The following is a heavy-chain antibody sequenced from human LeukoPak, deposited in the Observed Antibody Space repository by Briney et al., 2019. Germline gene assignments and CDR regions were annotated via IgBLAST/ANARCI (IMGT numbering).Heavy chain of an antibody. Sequence: GGSLRLSCAASGFTFSSNAMTWVRQAPGQGLEWVSSISETSSHTFYADSVKGRFTISRDNTKNTLFLQMNSLRVEDTAMYYCARDFSSSWQFDPCGQGTLVTVSS. V-gene: IGHV3-23*01. CDR3: ARDFSSSWQFDP. CDR1: GFTFSSNA. CDR2: ISETSSHT. J-gene: IGHJ5*02. D-gene: IGHD6-13*01.